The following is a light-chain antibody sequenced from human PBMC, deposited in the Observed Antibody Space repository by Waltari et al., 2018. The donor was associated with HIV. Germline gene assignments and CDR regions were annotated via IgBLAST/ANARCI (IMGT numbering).Light chain of an antibody. J-gene: IGKJ2*01. V-gene: IGKV1-39*01. CDR2: LAS. Sequence: DIQMTQAPASLPASIGDTVTITCRASQSIANYVNWYQQKPGTAPKLLLYLASTLQSAVPSRFSVGGSGTDFTLTINTLQPEAFAPFYCHQSNMPPHTFGPRTKLEI. CDR1: QSIANY. CDR3: HQSNMPPHT.